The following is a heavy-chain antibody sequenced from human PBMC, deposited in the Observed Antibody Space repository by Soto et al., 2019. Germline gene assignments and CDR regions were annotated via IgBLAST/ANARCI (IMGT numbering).Heavy chain of an antibody. J-gene: IGHJ5*02. CDR3: AGVLHGGYDSDWFAP. CDR1: GFTFSSYS. CDR2: ISSSSSTI. V-gene: IGHV3-48*01. Sequence: EVQLVESGGGLVQPGGSLRLSCAASGFTFSSYSMNWVRQAPGKGLEWVSYISSSSSTIYYAGSVKGRFTISRDNAKNSVYLQMNSLRAEDSAVYDCAGVLHGGYDSDWFAPWGQGTLVTVSS. D-gene: IGHD5-12*01.